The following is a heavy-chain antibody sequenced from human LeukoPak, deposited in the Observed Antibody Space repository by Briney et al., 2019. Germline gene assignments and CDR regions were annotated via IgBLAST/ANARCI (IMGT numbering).Heavy chain of an antibody. V-gene: IGHV4-39*01. Sequence: SETLSLTCTVSGGSISSSSYYWGWIRQPPGKGLEWIGSIYYSGSTYYNPSLKSRVTISVDTSKNQFSLRLSSVTAADTAVYYCARQGIRTGTFDYWGQGTLVTVSS. D-gene: IGHD3/OR15-3a*01. CDR3: ARQGIRTGTFDY. J-gene: IGHJ4*02. CDR1: GGSISSSSYY. CDR2: IYYSGST.